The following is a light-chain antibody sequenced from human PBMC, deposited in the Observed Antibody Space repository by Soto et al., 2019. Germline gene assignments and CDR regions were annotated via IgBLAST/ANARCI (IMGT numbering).Light chain of an antibody. Sequence: EIVLTQSPATLSLSPGERATLSCRASQSVSSNLAWYQQKPGQAPRLLIYDASNRATGIPARFSGSGSGTDFTLTISSLEPEDFAVYYCQQRSNGPPLFTFGPGTKVDIK. V-gene: IGKV3-11*01. CDR3: QQRSNGPPLFT. CDR2: DAS. J-gene: IGKJ3*01. CDR1: QSVSSN.